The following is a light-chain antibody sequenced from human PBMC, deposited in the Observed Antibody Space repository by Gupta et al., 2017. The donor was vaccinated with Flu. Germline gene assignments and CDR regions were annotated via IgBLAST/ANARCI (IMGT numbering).Light chain of an antibody. CDR1: QSVTSSY. Sequence: EIVLTQSPGTLSLSPGERVTLSCRASQSVTSSYLAWYQQKTGQAPRLLMYGASSRATGIPDRFSGSGFGTDFTLTISRLEPEDFAVYYCQQYSLSPPTFGQGTKVEIK. V-gene: IGKV3-20*01. CDR2: GAS. CDR3: QQYSLSPPT. J-gene: IGKJ1*01.